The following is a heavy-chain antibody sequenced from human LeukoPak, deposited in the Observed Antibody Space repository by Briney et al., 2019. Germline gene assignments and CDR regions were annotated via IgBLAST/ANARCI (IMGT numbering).Heavy chain of an antibody. J-gene: IGHJ4*02. CDR3: TTIKRGDIFGYFDF. CDR1: GGSMTTHH. CDR2: VFDSGRT. Sequence: SETLSFTCTVSGGSMTTHHWNWTRQTPGKGLEWIGYVFDSGRTKVNPSLTSRVTLSTDTSKNQLSLRLSSVTAADTAVYYCTTIKRGDIFGYFDFWGQGILVTVSS. V-gene: IGHV4-59*11. D-gene: IGHD5-18*01.